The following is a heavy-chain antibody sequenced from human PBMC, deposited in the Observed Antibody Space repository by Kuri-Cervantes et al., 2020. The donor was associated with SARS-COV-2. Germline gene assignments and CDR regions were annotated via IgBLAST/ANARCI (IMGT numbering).Heavy chain of an antibody. J-gene: IGHJ4*02. Sequence: SETLSLTCTVSGYSISSGYYWGWIRQPPGKGLEWIGRNYHSEGTYYNPTLKSRVTISVDTSKHQFSLKLSSVTAADTAVYDCARRGLGFDYWGQGTLVTVSS. V-gene: IGHV4-38-2*02. CDR3: ARRGLGFDY. CDR2: NYHSEGT. D-gene: IGHD3-10*01. CDR1: GYSISSGYY.